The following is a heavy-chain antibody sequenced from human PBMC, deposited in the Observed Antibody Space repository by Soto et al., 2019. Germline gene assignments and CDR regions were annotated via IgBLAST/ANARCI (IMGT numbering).Heavy chain of an antibody. CDR3: ANTPFSVTLGTLLHYLVS. Sequence: QVHLQESGPGLVKPSETLSLTCTVSGASIRSTYWSWIRQSPGKGLEWIGYIYYSGTTNYNPSLKNRVTISVDTSKNQLSLNLTSVTAADTAVYYCANTPFSVTLGTLLHYLVSWGKGTLVTVSS. J-gene: IGHJ4*02. CDR1: GASIRSTY. V-gene: IGHV4-59*01. D-gene: IGHD7-27*01. CDR2: IYYSGTT.